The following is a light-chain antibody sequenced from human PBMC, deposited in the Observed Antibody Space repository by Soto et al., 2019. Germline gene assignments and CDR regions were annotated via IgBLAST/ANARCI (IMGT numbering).Light chain of an antibody. CDR2: DAS. CDR3: QQYLGYSWT. CDR1: QSISTW. J-gene: IGKJ1*01. V-gene: IGKV1-5*01. Sequence: DIQMTQSPSTLSASVGDRVTITCRASQSISTWLAWYQQKPGKAPKLLIYDASNLQSGVPSRFSGSGSGTEFTLTISSLQPDDFATYYCQQYLGYSWTFDQGTKVEIK.